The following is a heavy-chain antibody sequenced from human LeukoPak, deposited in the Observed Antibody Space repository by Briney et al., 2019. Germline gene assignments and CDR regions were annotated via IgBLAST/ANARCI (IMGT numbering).Heavy chain of an antibody. CDR3: ARGRGGGSCDS. CDR2: IDSDKTTT. D-gene: IGHD2-15*01. V-gene: IGHV3-74*01. J-gene: IGHJ4*02. Sequence: GGSLRLSCAASGFTFRTYAMTWVRQAPGKGLVWVSRIDSDKTTTTYAYSVKGRFTISRDNAKNTLYLQMNSLRAEDTGVYYCARGRGGGSCDSGGQGTLVPVSS. CDR1: GFTFRTYA.